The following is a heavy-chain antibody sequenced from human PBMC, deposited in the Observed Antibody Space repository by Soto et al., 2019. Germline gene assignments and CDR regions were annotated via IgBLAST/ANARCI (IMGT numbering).Heavy chain of an antibody. CDR3: ARVDDYYDSSGHYFTFFNY. Sequence: QVQLVQSGPEVKKPGASVKLSCKASGYIFTSYGIGWVRQAPGQRLEWMGWISAFKGYTKYPQRLQGRVTMTTDTPTRTAYMELRSLRSDDTAVYYCARVDDYYDSSGHYFTFFNYWGQGSLVTVSS. D-gene: IGHD3-22*01. V-gene: IGHV1-18*01. CDR1: GYIFTSYG. CDR2: ISAFKGYT. J-gene: IGHJ4*02.